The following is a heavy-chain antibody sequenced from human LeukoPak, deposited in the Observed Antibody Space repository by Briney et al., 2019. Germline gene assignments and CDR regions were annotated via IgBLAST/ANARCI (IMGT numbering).Heavy chain of an antibody. Sequence: TGGSLRLSCVVSGFTFSDYYMSWIRQAPGKGLEWVSYISSGNSTTYYADSVKGRFTVSRDNAKDSLYLQMNSLRAEDTAVYYCARQGYWSRGTCYWSGWFDPWGQGTLVTVSS. V-gene: IGHV3-11*01. J-gene: IGHJ5*02. CDR2: ISSGNSTT. CDR1: GFTFSDYY. D-gene: IGHD2-15*01. CDR3: ARQGYWSRGTCYWSGWFDP.